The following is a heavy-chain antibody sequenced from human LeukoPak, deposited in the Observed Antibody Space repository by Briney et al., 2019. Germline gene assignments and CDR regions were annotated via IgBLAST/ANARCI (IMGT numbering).Heavy chain of an antibody. CDR3: ARDRGSGWTGYFDY. CDR2: ISWNSGSI. Sequence: SSGGYYWSWIRQPPGKGLEWVSGISWNSGSIGYADSVKGRFTISRDNAKNSLYLQMNSLRAEDTAVYYCARDRGSGWTGYFDYWGQGILVTVSS. D-gene: IGHD6-19*01. J-gene: IGHJ4*02. V-gene: IGHV3-9*01. CDR1: SSGGYY.